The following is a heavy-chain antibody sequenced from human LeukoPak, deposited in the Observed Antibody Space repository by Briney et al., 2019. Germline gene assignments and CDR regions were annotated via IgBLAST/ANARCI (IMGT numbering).Heavy chain of an antibody. CDR2: IKQDGSEK. J-gene: IGHJ4*02. Sequence: PGGSLRLSCAASGFTFSSYWMSWVRQAPGKGLEWVANIKQDGSEKYYVDSVKGRFTISRDNAKNSLYLQMYSLRAEDTAVYYCARDLRIAVASYWGQGTLVTVSS. D-gene: IGHD6-19*01. CDR1: GFTFSSYW. V-gene: IGHV3-7*01. CDR3: ARDLRIAVASY.